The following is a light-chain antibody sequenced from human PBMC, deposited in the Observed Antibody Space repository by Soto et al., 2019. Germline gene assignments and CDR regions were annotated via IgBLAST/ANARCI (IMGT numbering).Light chain of an antibody. CDR2: GIS. V-gene: IGKV3-20*01. CDR1: WSVPSSY. Sequence: EIVLTQSPGTLSLSPGERATLSCRASWSVPSSYLVWYQQKPGQAPRLLIYGISSRATGIPDRSSGSGSGTDFTLTISILEPEDVAVYYCQRYGSSPWTFGQGTKVDIK. CDR3: QRYGSSPWT. J-gene: IGKJ1*01.